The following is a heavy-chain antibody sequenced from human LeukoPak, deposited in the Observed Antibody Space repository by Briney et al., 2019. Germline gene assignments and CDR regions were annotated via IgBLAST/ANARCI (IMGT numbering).Heavy chain of an antibody. Sequence: ASVKVSCKASGYTFTSYDINWVRQATGQGLEWMGWMNPNSGNTGYAQKLQGRVTMTTDTSTSTAYMELRSLRSDDTAVYYCAREQYYCDYWGQGTLVTVSS. D-gene: IGHD4-11*01. CDR2: MNPNSGNT. CDR3: AREQYYCDY. V-gene: IGHV1-8*01. CDR1: GYTFTSYD. J-gene: IGHJ4*02.